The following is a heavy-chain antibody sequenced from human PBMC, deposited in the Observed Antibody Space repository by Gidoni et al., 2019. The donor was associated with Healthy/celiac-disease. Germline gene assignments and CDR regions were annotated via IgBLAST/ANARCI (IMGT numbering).Heavy chain of an antibody. J-gene: IGHJ4*02. CDR2: IYHSGST. Sequence: QLPLQESGSGLVKPSQTLSLTCAVSGGSISSGGYSWSWIRQPPGKGLEWIGYIYHSGSTYYNPSLKSRVTISVDRSKNQFSLKLSSVTAADTAVYYCARGPDYGDYELYYFDYWGQGTLVTVSS. D-gene: IGHD4-17*01. CDR3: ARGPDYGDYELYYFDY. V-gene: IGHV4-30-2*01. CDR1: GGSISSGGYS.